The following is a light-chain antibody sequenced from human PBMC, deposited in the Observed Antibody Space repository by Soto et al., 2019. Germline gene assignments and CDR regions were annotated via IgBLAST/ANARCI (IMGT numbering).Light chain of an antibody. CDR3: QQYGTSLPYT. V-gene: IGKV3-20*01. J-gene: IGKJ2*01. CDR1: QSVSSSS. Sequence: EIVLTQSPGTLSLSPGERATLSCRASQSVSSSSLGWYQQKPGQAPRLLIYGASTRATGIPDRFSGSGSETDFTLTISRLEPEDFAVYYCQQYGTSLPYTFGQGTKLEIK. CDR2: GAS.